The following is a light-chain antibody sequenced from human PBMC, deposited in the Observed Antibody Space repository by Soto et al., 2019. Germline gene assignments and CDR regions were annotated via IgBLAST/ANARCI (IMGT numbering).Light chain of an antibody. CDR3: QQRINWPPELT. CDR1: QSLSSY. V-gene: IGKV3-11*01. Sequence: EIVLTQSPATLSLSPGERATLSCRASQSLSSYLAWYQQKPGQAPRLLIYDASNRATGIPARFSGSGSGTDFTLTISSLEPEDFAVYYCQQRINWPPELTFGGGTKVEIK. J-gene: IGKJ4*01. CDR2: DAS.